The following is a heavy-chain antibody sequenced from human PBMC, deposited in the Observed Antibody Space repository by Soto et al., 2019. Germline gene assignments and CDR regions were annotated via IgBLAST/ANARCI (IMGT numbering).Heavy chain of an antibody. Sequence: LSLTCTVSGGSISSGGYYWSWIRQHPGKGLEWIGYIYYGGSTYYNPSLKSRVTISVDTSKNQFSLKLSSVTAADTAVYYCARAVEDYYYGMDVWGQGTTVTVSS. CDR3: ARAVEDYYYGMDV. CDR1: GGSISSGGYY. V-gene: IGHV4-31*03. CDR2: IYYGGST. J-gene: IGHJ6*02. D-gene: IGHD6-19*01.